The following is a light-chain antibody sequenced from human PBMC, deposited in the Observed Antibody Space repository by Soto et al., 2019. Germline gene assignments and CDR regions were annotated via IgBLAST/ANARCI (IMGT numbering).Light chain of an antibody. CDR2: NDN. Sequence: QSVLTQPTSASGTPGQGVAISCSGSSSNMGSNTVNWYQHLPGTAPKLLIYNDNQRPSGVPDRFFGSKSGTSASLAITGLQYEDEADYYCAAWDGSLNHILFGGGTKLTVL. J-gene: IGLJ2*01. CDR3: AAWDGSLNHIL. CDR1: SSNMGSNT. V-gene: IGLV1-44*01.